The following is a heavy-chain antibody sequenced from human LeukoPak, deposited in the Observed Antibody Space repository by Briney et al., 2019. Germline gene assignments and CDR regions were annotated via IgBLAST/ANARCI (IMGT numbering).Heavy chain of an antibody. CDR1: GGSISSYY. D-gene: IGHD5-18*01. V-gene: IGHV4-59*01. CDR3: VRGYSPGAFDI. J-gene: IGHJ3*02. CDR2: IYYSGST. Sequence: SETLSPTCTVSGGSISSYYWSWIRQPPGKGLEWIGYIYYSGSTNYNPSLKSRVTISVDTSKNQFSLKLSSVTAADTAVYYCVRGYSPGAFDIWGQGTMVTVSS.